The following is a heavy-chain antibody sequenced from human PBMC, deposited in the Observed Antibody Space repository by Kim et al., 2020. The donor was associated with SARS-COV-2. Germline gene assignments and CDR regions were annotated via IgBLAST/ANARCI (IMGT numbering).Heavy chain of an antibody. J-gene: IGHJ6*02. CDR1: GFIVNSVY. CDR2: IFSGGSS. CDR3: ARGRYGDLV. D-gene: IGHD4-17*01. Sequence: GGSLRLSCAASGFIVNSVYMSWVRQAPGKGLEWVSVIFSGGSSFHADSVKGRLTISRDTSKNTLYLQMNSLRAEDTAVYYCARGRYGDLVWGQGTTVTVSS. V-gene: IGHV3-53*01.